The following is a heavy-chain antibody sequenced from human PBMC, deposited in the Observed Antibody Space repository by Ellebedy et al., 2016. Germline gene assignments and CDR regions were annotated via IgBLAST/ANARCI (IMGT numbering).Heavy chain of an antibody. D-gene: IGHD4-17*01. CDR2: IYYSGST. V-gene: IGHV4-30-4*01. CDR1: GGSISSGDYY. CDR3: ARDDYGDQGQDY. Sequence: LRLSXTVSGGSISSGDYYWSWIRQPPGKGLEWIGYIYYSGSTYYNPSLKSRVTISVDTSKNQFSLKLSSVTAADTAVYYCARDDYGDQGQDYWGQGTLVTVSS. J-gene: IGHJ4*02.